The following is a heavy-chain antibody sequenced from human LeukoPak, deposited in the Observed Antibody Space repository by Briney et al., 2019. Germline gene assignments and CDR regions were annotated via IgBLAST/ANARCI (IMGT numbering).Heavy chain of an antibody. D-gene: IGHD2-21*01. CDR2: ISYDGSNK. J-gene: IGHJ4*02. Sequence: GGSLRLSCAASGFTFSSYAMHWVRHAPGKGLEWVAVISYDGSNKYYADSVKGRFTISRDNSKNTLYLQMNSLRAEDTAVYYCAREPINWGQGTLVTVSS. CDR1: GFTFSSYA. CDR3: AREPIN. V-gene: IGHV3-30-3*01.